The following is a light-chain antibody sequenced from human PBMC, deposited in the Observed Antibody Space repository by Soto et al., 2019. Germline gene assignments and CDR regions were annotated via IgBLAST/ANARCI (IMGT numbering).Light chain of an antibody. CDR1: QSISNW. CDR3: QHYKA. J-gene: IGKJ2*01. Sequence: DIQMTQSPSTLSASVGDRVTITCRASQSISNWLAWYQQKPGKAPKVLLYEASNLESGVPSRFSGSGSGTEFTLTISSLQPDDFATYYCQHYKAFGQGTKLEIK. CDR2: EAS. V-gene: IGKV1-5*03.